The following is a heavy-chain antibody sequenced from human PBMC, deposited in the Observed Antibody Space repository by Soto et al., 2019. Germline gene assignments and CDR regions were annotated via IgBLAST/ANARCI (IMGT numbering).Heavy chain of an antibody. J-gene: IGHJ4*02. V-gene: IGHV1-18*04. CDR3: ARGGRYSSSSDLTY. D-gene: IGHD6-6*01. CDR2: ISADSGDT. CDR1: GYTFTNYG. Sequence: QVQLVQSGPEVKKPGASVKVSCTPSGYTFTNYGVNWVRQAPGQGLEWMGWISADSGDTKYAQKFQGRVTMTPDTSTRTAYMELRSLRFDDSAVYYCARGGRYSSSSDLTYWGQGTLVTVSS.